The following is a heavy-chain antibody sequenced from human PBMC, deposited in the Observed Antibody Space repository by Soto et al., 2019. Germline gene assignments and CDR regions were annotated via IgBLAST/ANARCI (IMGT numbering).Heavy chain of an antibody. Sequence: QVQLIQSAGEVKKPGASVKVSCKASGYTFTNYVIHWIRQAPGQGLEWMAWISPLKGNTNYAQKVQGRVTVTTDTSTNTVYMHLSGLRSDDTALYFWARSGEHPFDYWGHGSLVTVSS. J-gene: IGHJ4*01. CDR1: GYTFTNYV. D-gene: IGHD5-12*01. V-gene: IGHV1-18*01. CDR3: ARSGEHPFDY. CDR2: ISPLKGNT.